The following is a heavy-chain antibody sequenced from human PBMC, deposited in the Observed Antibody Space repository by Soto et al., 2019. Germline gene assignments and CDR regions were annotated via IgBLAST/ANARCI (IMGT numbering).Heavy chain of an antibody. V-gene: IGHV3-7*03. J-gene: IGHJ5*01. CDR1: GFTFSACW. CDR3: AREMHLGGGWGDIDS. D-gene: IGHD2-15*01. Sequence: EVQLVESGGGLVQPRGSLRLSCAASGFTFSACWMSWVRQTPGKGLEWVANIKEDGSVKFYVDSVKGRFTISRDNAKNSLYLQMNSLRDEDTAVYYCAREMHLGGGWGDIDSWGHGTLVTVSS. CDR2: IKEDGSVK.